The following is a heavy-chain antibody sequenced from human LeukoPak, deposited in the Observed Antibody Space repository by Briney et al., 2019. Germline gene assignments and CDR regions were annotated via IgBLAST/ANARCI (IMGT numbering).Heavy chain of an antibody. J-gene: IGHJ4*02. CDR3: AREGFPYSYGYRRPGRIDY. D-gene: IGHD5-18*01. CDR2: LYYSGST. Sequence: SETLSLTCTVSGGSISSSSYYWGWIRQPPGKGLEWIGSLYYSGSTYYNPSLKSRVTISVDTSKNQFSLKLSSVTAADTAVYYCAREGFPYSYGYRRPGRIDYWGQGTLVTVSS. V-gene: IGHV4-39*07. CDR1: GGSISSSSYY.